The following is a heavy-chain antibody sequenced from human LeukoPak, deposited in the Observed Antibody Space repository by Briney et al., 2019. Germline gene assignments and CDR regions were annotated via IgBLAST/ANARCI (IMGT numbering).Heavy chain of an antibody. CDR1: GYSIRSDSY. D-gene: IGHD3-3*01. V-gene: IGHV4-38-2*01. Sequence: SETLSLTCDVSGYSIRSDSYWGWVRQPPGKGLEWIASISHTGSTYYNPSLKSRVTMSVDTSKNQFSLNLSSVTAADTAAYYCGRNPQVIRALRFLETGGWFAPWGQGTLVTVSS. CDR2: ISHTGST. J-gene: IGHJ5*02. CDR3: GRNPQVIRALRFLETGGWFAP.